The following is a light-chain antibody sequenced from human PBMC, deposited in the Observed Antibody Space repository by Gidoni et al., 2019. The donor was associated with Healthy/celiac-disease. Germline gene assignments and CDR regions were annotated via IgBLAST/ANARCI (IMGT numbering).Light chain of an antibody. CDR2: DAS. CDR3: QQRSNWHPEGTT. Sequence: EIVLTQSPATLSLSPGERATLSCRASQSVSSYLAWYQQKPGQAPRLLIYDASNRATGIPARFSGSGSGTDFTLTISSLEPEDFAVYYCQQRSNWHPEGTTFGGGTKVEIK. CDR1: QSVSSY. V-gene: IGKV3-11*01. J-gene: IGKJ4*01.